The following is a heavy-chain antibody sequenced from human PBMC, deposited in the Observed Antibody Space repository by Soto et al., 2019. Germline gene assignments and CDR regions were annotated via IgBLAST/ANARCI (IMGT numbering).Heavy chain of an antibody. Sequence: PGESLKISCKGSGYSFTSYWIGWVRQMPGKGLEWMGIIYPGDSDTRYSPSFQGQVTISADKSISTAYLQWSSLKAPDTAMYYCASCDGGSCYGYYFDYWGQGTLVTVSS. D-gene: IGHD2-15*01. CDR1: GYSFTSYW. J-gene: IGHJ4*02. CDR3: ASCDGGSCYGYYFDY. V-gene: IGHV5-51*01. CDR2: IYPGDSDT.